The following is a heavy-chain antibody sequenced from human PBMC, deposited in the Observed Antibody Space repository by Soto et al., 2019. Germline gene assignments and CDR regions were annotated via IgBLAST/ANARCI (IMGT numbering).Heavy chain of an antibody. CDR1: GGSISSGDYY. V-gene: IGHV4-30-4*01. CDR3: ARDVLYSTSRIDS. Sequence: SETLSLTCTVSGGSISSGDYYWSWIRQPPGKGLEWIGYIYYSGSTYYTPSLRSRVAISVDTSKNQFSLKLSSVTAADTAVYYCARDVLYSTSRIDSWGQGTLVTVSS. CDR2: IYYSGST. D-gene: IGHD6-6*01. J-gene: IGHJ4*02.